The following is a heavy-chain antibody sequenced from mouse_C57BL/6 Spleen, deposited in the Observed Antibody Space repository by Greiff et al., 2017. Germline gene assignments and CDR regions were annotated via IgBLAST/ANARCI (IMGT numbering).Heavy chain of an antibody. CDR3: ARNYYSNSWFAY. J-gene: IGHJ3*01. Sequence: QVQLQQPGAELVRPGTSVKLSCKASGYTFTSYWMHWVKQRPGQGLEWIGVIDPSDSYTNYNQKFKGKATLTVDTSSSTAYMQLSSLTSEDSAVYYCARNYYSNSWFAYWGQGTLVTVSA. CDR2: IDPSDSYT. V-gene: IGHV1-59*01. CDR1: GYTFTSYW. D-gene: IGHD2-5*01.